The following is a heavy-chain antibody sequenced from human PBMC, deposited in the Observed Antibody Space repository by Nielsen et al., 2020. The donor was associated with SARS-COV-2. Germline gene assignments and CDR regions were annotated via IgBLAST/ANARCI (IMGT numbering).Heavy chain of an antibody. J-gene: IGHJ4*02. CDR1: GFTFSSYV. CDR2: ISWNSGSI. CDR3: AKAFSSYYGSGSYNDY. Sequence: SLKISCAASGFTFSSYVMGWVRQAPGKGLEWVSGISWNSGSIGYADSVKGRFTISRDNAKNSLYLQMNSLRAEDTALYYCAKAFSSYYGSGSYNDYWGQGTLVTVSS. V-gene: IGHV3-9*01. D-gene: IGHD3-10*01.